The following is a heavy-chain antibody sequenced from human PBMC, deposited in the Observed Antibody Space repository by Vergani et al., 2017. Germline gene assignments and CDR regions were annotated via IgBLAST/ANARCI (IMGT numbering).Heavy chain of an antibody. D-gene: IGHD2-15*01. Sequence: QVQLVESGGGLVKPGGSLRLSCAASGFTFSDYYMSWIRQAPGKGLEWVSYISSSSSYTNYADSVKGRFTISRDNAKNSLYLQMNSLRAEDTAVYYCARDPTPQYCSGGSCYSGWFDPWGQGTLVTVSS. V-gene: IGHV3-11*06. J-gene: IGHJ5*02. CDR1: GFTFSDYY. CDR3: ARDPTPQYCSGGSCYSGWFDP. CDR2: ISSSSSYT.